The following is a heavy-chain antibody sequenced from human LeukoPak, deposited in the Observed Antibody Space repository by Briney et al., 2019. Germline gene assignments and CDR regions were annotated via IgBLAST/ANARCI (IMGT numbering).Heavy chain of an antibody. CDR2: IYYSGST. V-gene: IGHV4-59*08. CDR3: ARLRGYYGSGSRECGP. Sequence: PSETLSLTCTVSGGSISSYYWSWIRQPPGKGLEWIGYIYYSGSTNYNPSLKSRVTISVDTSKNQFSLKLSSVTAADTAVYYCARLRGYYGSGSRECGPWGQGTLVTVSS. J-gene: IGHJ5*02. CDR1: GGSISSYY. D-gene: IGHD3-10*01.